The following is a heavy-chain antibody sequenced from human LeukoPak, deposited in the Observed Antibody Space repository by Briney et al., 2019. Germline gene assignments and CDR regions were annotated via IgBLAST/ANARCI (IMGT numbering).Heavy chain of an antibody. J-gene: IGHJ6*03. Sequence: GGSLRLSCAASGFTFSSYSMNWVRQAPGKGLEWVSSISSSSSYIYYADSVKGRFTISRDNAKNSLYLQMNSLRAEDTAVYYCARLSLPPAAGSDYYYMDVWGRGTKVTVSS. D-gene: IGHD6-13*01. CDR1: GFTFSSYS. CDR2: ISSSSSYI. CDR3: ARLSLPPAAGSDYYYMDV. V-gene: IGHV3-21*06.